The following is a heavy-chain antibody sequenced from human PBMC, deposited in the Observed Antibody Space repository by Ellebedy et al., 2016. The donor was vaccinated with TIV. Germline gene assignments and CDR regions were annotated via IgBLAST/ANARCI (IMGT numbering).Heavy chain of an antibody. D-gene: IGHD4-17*01. CDR2: IYFSGRT. Sequence: SETLSLTXTVSGDFISDGGYYWTWIRQHPGKGLEWIGYIYFSGRTSYNPSLQSRVSISVDTSKNQFSLKLNSVTAADTAVYYCARDQNDYGHDPCDIWGQGTLVTVSS. CDR3: ARDQNDYGHDPCDI. J-gene: IGHJ3*02. V-gene: IGHV4-31*02. CDR1: GDFISDGGYY.